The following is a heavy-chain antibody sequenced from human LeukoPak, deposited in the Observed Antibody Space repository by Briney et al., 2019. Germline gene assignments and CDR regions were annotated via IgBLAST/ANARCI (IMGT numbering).Heavy chain of an antibody. J-gene: IGHJ4*02. CDR2: IIPIFGTA. CDR1: GGTFSSYA. Sequence: SVKVSCKACGGTFSSYAISWVRQARGQGLEWVGGIIPIFGTANYAQKFQGRVTITADKYTSTAYMELSSRRSEDTAVYHCARTQYSRGWYSDYWGQGTLVTVSS. D-gene: IGHD6-19*01. CDR3: ARTQYSRGWYSDY. V-gene: IGHV1-69*06.